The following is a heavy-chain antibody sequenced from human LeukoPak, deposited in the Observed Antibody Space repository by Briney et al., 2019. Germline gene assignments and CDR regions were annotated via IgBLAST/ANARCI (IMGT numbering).Heavy chain of an antibody. CDR2: INHSGST. CDR1: GGSFSGYY. V-gene: IGHV4-34*01. D-gene: IGHD5-18*01. J-gene: IGHJ4*02. CDR3: ARGKGYSYGSPLGYFDY. Sequence: KPSETLSLTCAVYGGSFSGYYWSWIRQPPGKGLEWIGEINHSGSTNYNPSLKSRVTISVDTSKNQFSLKLSSVTAADTAVYYCARGKGYSYGSPLGYFDYWGQGTLVTVSS.